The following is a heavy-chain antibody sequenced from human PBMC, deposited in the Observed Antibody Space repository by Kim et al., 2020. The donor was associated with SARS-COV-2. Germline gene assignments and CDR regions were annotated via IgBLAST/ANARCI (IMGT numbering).Heavy chain of an antibody. Sequence: SETLSLTCTVSGGSISSSRYYWGWIRQPPGKGLEWIGSMYYSGSTYYNPSLKSRVTISVDTSKNQFSLKLSSVTAADTAVYYCAGHHEYSYGTGFDCWGQGTLVTVSS. CDR1: GGSISSSRYY. CDR3: AGHHEYSYGTGFDC. V-gene: IGHV4-39*01. CDR2: MYYSGST. D-gene: IGHD5-18*01. J-gene: IGHJ4*02.